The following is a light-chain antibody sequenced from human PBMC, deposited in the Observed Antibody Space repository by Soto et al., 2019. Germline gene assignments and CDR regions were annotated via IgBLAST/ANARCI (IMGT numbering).Light chain of an antibody. V-gene: IGKV3-15*01. CDR2: GAS. CDR3: QQYKSWPPLT. CDR1: QSVGSA. J-gene: IGKJ4*01. Sequence: EIVMTQSPATLSVSPGETATLSCRASQSVGSAVAWYQHKPGQAPRLLIVGASIRATGVPGRFSGGGSGTELTLTISSLQSEDFAVYYCQQYKSWPPLTFGGGTTVEIK.